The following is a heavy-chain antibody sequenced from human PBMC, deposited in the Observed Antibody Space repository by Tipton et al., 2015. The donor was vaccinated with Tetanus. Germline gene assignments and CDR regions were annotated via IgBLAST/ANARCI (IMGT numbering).Heavy chain of an antibody. CDR2: VSSSGRT. J-gene: IGHJ4*02. D-gene: IGHD3-3*01. CDR1: GGSLRGGDYH. CDR3: ARANYDNSKKGPFDS. Sequence: GLVKPSETLSLTCSVTGGSLRGGDYHWSWIRQAPGKGLEWLAYVSSSGRTNSNYDLKSRITTSHDTSKNQFFLRLTSVTSADTAVYYCARANYDNSKKGPFDSWGQGTLVIVSS. V-gene: IGHV4-61*08.